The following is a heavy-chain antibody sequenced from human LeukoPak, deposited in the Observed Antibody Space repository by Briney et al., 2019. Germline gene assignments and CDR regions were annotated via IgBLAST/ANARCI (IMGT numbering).Heavy chain of an antibody. CDR2: IYTSGST. V-gene: IGHV4-4*07. CDR1: GGSISSYY. Sequence: TSETLSLTCTVSGGSISSYYWSWIRQPAGKGLEWIGRIYTSGSTNYNPSLKSRVTMSVDTSKNQFSLKLSSVTAADTAVYYCARDTITMVQGVWAFDIWGQGTMVTVSS. J-gene: IGHJ3*02. CDR3: ARDTITMVQGVWAFDI. D-gene: IGHD3-10*01.